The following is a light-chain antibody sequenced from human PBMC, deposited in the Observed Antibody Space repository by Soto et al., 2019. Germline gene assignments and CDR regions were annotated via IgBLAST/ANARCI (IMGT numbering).Light chain of an antibody. V-gene: IGKV3-20*01. Sequence: EIVLTQSPGTLSLSPGERATLSCRASQSVSSSYLGWYQQKPGQAPRLLIYGASSRATGIPDRFSGSGSGTDFTLTISRLEPEDFAVYYCQQYGRSRTFGQGTKVEF. CDR3: QQYGRSRT. CDR2: GAS. J-gene: IGKJ1*01. CDR1: QSVSSSY.